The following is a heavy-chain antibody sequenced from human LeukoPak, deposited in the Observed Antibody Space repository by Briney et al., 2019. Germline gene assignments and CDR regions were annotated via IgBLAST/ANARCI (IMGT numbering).Heavy chain of an antibody. V-gene: IGHV3-21*01. CDR3: ARDGCSYGADFDY. Sequence: PGGSLRLSCAASGFTFSSYSMNWVCQAPGKGLEWVSSISSSSSYIYYADSVKGRFTISRDNAKNPLYLQMNSLRAEDTAVYYCARDGCSYGADFDYWGQGTLVTVSS. CDR2: ISSSSSYI. D-gene: IGHD5-18*01. J-gene: IGHJ4*02. CDR1: GFTFSSYS.